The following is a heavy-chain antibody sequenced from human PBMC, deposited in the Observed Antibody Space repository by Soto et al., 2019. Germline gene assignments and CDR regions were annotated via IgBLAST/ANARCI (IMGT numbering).Heavy chain of an antibody. CDR1: GGSVSSGSYY. D-gene: IGHD3-3*01. CDR2: IYYTGNT. CDR3: ARDPGSAYYHAH. J-gene: IGHJ4*02. Sequence: QVQLQESGPGLVKPSQTLSLTCTVSGGSVSSGSYYWSWIRQHPGRGLEWIGYIYYTGNTYYNPSLKSRLAISVDTSKNQFSRKLTSVTAADTAVYYCARDPGSAYYHAHWGQGPLVTVSS. V-gene: IGHV4-31*03.